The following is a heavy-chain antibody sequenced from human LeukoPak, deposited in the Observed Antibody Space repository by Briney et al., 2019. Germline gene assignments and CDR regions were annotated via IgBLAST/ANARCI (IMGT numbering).Heavy chain of an antibody. D-gene: IGHD3-10*01. CDR3: AHRYGSGSPLDY. CDR1: GFSLSTSGVG. V-gene: IGHV2-5*02. CDR2: IYWDDDK. J-gene: IGHJ4*02. Sequence: SGPTLLKPTPPLTLTCTFSGFSLSTSGVGVGWIRQPPGKALEWLALIYWDDDKRYSPSLKSRLTITKDTSKNQVVLTMTNMDPVDTATYYCAHRYGSGSPLDYWGQGTLVTVSS.